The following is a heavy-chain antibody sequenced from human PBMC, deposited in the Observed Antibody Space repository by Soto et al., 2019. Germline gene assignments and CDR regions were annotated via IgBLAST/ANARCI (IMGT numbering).Heavy chain of an antibody. V-gene: IGHV4-39*01. D-gene: IGHD2-15*01. J-gene: IGHJ5*02. Sequence: QLQLQESGPGLVKPSETLSLTCTVSGGSISSSSYYWGWIRQPPGKGLEWIGSIYYSGSTYYNPSLKSRVTISVDTSKNQFSLKLSSVTAADTAVYYCARHVLYGYCSGGSCYPNWFDPWGQGTLVTVSS. CDR1: GGSISSSSYY. CDR2: IYYSGST. CDR3: ARHVLYGYCSGGSCYPNWFDP.